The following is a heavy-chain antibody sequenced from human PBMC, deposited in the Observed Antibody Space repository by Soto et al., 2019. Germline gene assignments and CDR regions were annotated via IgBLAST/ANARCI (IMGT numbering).Heavy chain of an antibody. Sequence: QVQLVQSGAEVQKPGSSVRVSCKAPGGTFMKYSISCVRQAPAQGGEWMGEIIPVFGTTNYAQKVQDRVTITADESTSTADMHRSSLTSEDTAVYFCARQDTRSLYDDRSYCGIDVWGQGATFTISS. V-gene: IGHV1-69*01. CDR2: IIPVFGTT. CDR1: GGTFMKYS. J-gene: IGHJ6*02. CDR3: ARQDTRSLYDDRSYCGIDV. D-gene: IGHD1-26*01.